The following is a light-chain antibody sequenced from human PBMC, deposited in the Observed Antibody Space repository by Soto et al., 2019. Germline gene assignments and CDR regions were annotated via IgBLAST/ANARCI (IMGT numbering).Light chain of an antibody. CDR1: SSNIGAGYG. Sequence: QSVLTQPPSVSGAPGQRVSISCTGSSSNIGAGYGVHWYHQLPGTAPKLLIFGNNNRPSGVPDRFSGSKSGTSASLGITGLQAEDEADYYCQSYDSNLNGYVFGTGTKVNVL. CDR3: QSYDSNLNGYV. CDR2: GNN. V-gene: IGLV1-40*01. J-gene: IGLJ1*01.